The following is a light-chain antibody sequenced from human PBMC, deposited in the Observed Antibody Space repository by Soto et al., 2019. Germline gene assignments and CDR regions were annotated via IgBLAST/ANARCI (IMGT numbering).Light chain of an antibody. CDR1: QSISSY. V-gene: IGKV1-39*01. Sequence: DIQMTQSPSSLSASVGDRVTITCRASQSISSYLNWYQQKPGKAPKLLIYGESTLQSGVPSRFRGSGSGTDFTLTISSLQPEDFATYYCQQSYSTVLTFGGGTKVEIK. CDR2: GES. CDR3: QQSYSTVLT. J-gene: IGKJ4*01.